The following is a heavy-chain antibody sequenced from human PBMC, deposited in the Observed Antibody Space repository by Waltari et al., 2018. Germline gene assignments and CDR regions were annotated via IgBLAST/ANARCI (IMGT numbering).Heavy chain of an antibody. CDR1: GFPFSTSW. J-gene: IGHJ4*02. V-gene: IGHV3-7*01. D-gene: IGHD6-19*01. CDR2: INQAGTDK. Sequence: EVQLVESGGDLVQPGGSLRLSCAASGFPFSTSWMSWVRQAPGKGLEWVANINQAGTDKYYVDSVKSRFTISRDNARNSLYLQMSSLRVEDTAFYYCARASAVPGTRDYWGQGTLVTVSS. CDR3: ARASAVPGTRDY.